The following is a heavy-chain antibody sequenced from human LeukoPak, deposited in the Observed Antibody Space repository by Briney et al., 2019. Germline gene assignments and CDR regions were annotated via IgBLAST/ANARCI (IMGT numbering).Heavy chain of an antibody. Sequence: ASVTVSCKTSGYTFTSYDINWVRQATGQGLEWMGWMNPNSGDTGYAQKFQDRVTMTRNTSKSTAYMELRGLSSEETAVYYCARTRGYSLGYSDYWGQGALVTVSS. CDR3: ARTRGYSLGYSDY. CDR1: GYTFTSYD. D-gene: IGHD5-18*01. CDR2: MNPNSGDT. V-gene: IGHV1-8*01. J-gene: IGHJ4*02.